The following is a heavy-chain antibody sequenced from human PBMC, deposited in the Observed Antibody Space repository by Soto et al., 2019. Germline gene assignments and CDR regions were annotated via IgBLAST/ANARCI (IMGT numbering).Heavy chain of an antibody. V-gene: IGHV1-8*01. CDR3: SRGPNGCSGGSCYSDY. D-gene: IGHD2-15*01. CDR1: GYTFTSYD. J-gene: IGHJ4*02. CDR2: MNPYSGNT. Sequence: QVQLVQSGAEVKKPGASVKVSCETSGYTFTSYDINWVRQATGQGLEWMGWMNPYSGNTGYAQKFKGSFTMTRNTSISTAYMELSSLRSEDTAVYYCSRGPNGCSGGSCYSDYWGQGTLVTVSA.